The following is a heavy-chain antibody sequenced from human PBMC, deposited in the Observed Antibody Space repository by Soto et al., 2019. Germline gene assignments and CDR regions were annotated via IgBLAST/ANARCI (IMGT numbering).Heavy chain of an antibody. CDR2: ITDSSDTV. Sequence: PGGSLRLSCLASGVSFSNYNMNWVRQAPGKGLEWVSYITDSSDTVHYADPVRGRFTISRDNAESSLYLQMNSLRDEDTAVYFCARDFGHGYYLDYWGRGTLVTVSS. CDR1: GVSFSNYN. D-gene: IGHD3-3*01. V-gene: IGHV3-48*02. CDR3: ARDFGHGYYLDY. J-gene: IGHJ4*02.